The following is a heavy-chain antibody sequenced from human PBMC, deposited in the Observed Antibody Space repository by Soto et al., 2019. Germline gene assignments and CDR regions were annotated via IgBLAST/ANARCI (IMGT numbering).Heavy chain of an antibody. J-gene: IGHJ4*02. CDR2: ISNSSSTI. CDR3: ATSLYSSSWYNY. Sequence: GGSLRLSCAASGFTFSSYSMNWVRQAPGKGLEWVSYISNSSSTIYYADSVKGRFTISRDNAKNSLYLQMNSLRAEDTAVYYCATSLYSSSWYNYWGQGTLVTVSS. V-gene: IGHV3-48*01. D-gene: IGHD6-13*01. CDR1: GFTFSSYS.